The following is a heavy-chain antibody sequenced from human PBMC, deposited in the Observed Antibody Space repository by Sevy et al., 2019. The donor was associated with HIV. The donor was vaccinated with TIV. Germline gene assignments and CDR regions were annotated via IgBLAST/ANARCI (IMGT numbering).Heavy chain of an antibody. D-gene: IGHD3-10*01. CDR1: GDTFNNSA. Sequence: ASVKVSCKDSGDTFNNSALSWLRQAPGQGLEWMGAVNPIFGTANYALRFQGRVTLTADVSTSTAYMELTSLRSEDTAVYYCAGKTGTYYLYYFEYWGQGTLVTVSS. CDR3: AGKTGTYYLYYFEY. V-gene: IGHV1-69*13. J-gene: IGHJ4*02. CDR2: VNPIFGTA.